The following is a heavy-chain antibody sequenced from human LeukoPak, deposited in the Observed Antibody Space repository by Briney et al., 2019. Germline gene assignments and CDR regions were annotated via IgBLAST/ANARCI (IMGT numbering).Heavy chain of an antibody. CDR1: GGSISSSTYY. V-gene: IGHV4-39*01. D-gene: IGHD4-17*01. CDR2: IYYSGDT. Sequence: PSETLSLTCTVSGGSISSSTYYWGWIRQSPGKGLEWIGTIYYSGDTYYNPSLKGRVTISADTSKNQFSLRLTSVTAADPAVYYCARLEYGDYGAFDYWGQGTLVTVSS. CDR3: ARLEYGDYGAFDY. J-gene: IGHJ4*02.